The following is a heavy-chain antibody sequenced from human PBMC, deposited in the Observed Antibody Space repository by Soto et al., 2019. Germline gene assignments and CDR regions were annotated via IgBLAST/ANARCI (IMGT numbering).Heavy chain of an antibody. D-gene: IGHD3-9*01. Sequence: QVQLVQSGAEVKKPGSSVKVSCKASGGTFSSYAISWVRQAPGQGLEWMGGIIPIFGTANYAQKFQGRVTITADESTITAYMELSSLRSEDTAVYYCVSDFDWPEYRFDPWGQGTLVTVSS. CDR3: VSDFDWPEYRFDP. J-gene: IGHJ5*02. CDR1: GGTFSSYA. CDR2: IIPIFGTA. V-gene: IGHV1-69*01.